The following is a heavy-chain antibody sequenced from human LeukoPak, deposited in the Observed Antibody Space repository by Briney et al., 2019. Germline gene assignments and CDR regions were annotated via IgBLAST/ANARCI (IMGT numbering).Heavy chain of an antibody. J-gene: IGHJ2*01. Sequence: ETLSLTCTVSGGSISSSSYYWGWIRQPPGKGLEWVSAISGSGGSTYYADSVKGRFTISRDNSKNTLYLQMNSLRAEDTAVYYCAKVPGAARGWYFDLWGRGTLVTVSS. V-gene: IGHV3-23*01. CDR3: AKVPGAARGWYFDL. CDR2: ISGSGGST. CDR1: GGSISSSSYY. D-gene: IGHD6-6*01.